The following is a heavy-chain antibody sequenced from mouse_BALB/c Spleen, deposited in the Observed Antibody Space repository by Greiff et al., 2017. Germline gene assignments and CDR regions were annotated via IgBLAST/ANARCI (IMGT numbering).Heavy chain of an antibody. CDR3: ARRGPTMITPWFAY. CDR1: GYSITSDYA. J-gene: IGHJ3*01. V-gene: IGHV3-2*02. Sequence: EVKLVESGPGLVKPSQSLSLTCTVTGYSITSDYAWNWIRQFPGNKLEWMGYISYSGSTSYNPSLKSRISITRDTSKNQFFLQLNSVTTEDTATYDCARRGPTMITPWFAYWGQGTLVTVSA. CDR2: ISYSGST. D-gene: IGHD2-4*01.